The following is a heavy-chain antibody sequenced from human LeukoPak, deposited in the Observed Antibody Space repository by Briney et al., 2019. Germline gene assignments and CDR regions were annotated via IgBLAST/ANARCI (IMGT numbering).Heavy chain of an antibody. D-gene: IGHD2-2*01. J-gene: IGHJ4*02. CDR3: ARHCSSTSCFDS. Sequence: PGGSLRLSCAASGFTVSSNYMSWVRQAPGKGLEWVSVIYSGGSTYYADSVKGRFTISRDNSKNTLYLQMNSLRAEDTAVYYCARHCSSTSCFDSWGQGTLVTVSS. CDR2: IYSGGST. V-gene: IGHV3-53*01. CDR1: GFTVSSNY.